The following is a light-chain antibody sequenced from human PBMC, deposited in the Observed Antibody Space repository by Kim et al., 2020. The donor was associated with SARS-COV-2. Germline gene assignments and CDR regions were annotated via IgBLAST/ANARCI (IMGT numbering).Light chain of an antibody. CDR2: GSS. CDR3: HQYGSSPRT. J-gene: IGKJ1*01. Sequence: CPGDRATLSCTARQSVANSHLTLYQQRPGQAPRLLIYGSSTRATDIPDRFSGSGSGTDLTLTITRLKPEDFAMYYCHQYGSSPRTFGQGTKVDIK. V-gene: IGKV3-20*01. CDR1: QSVANSH.